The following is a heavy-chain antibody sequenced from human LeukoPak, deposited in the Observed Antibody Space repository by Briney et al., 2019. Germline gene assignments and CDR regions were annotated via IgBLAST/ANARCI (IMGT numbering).Heavy chain of an antibody. V-gene: IGHV4-39*07. D-gene: IGHD3-16*02. J-gene: IGHJ4*02. Sequence: SETLSLTCTVSGGSISSSSYYWGWIRQPRGKGLEWIVSIYYSGSTNYNPSLKSRVTISVDTSKNQFSLKLSSVTAADTAVYYCARVGHYDYVWGSYRYTTGPIDYWGQGTLVTVSS. CDR3: ARVGHYDYVWGSYRYTTGPIDY. CDR1: GGSISSSSYY. CDR2: IYYSGST.